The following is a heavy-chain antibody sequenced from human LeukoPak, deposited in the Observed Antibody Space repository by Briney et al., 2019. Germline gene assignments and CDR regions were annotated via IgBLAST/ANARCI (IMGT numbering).Heavy chain of an antibody. D-gene: IGHD2/OR15-2a*01. CDR1: GITFSSYS. Sequence: GGSLRLSCGASGITFSSYSMNWVRQAPGKGLEWVSYISSSGSTKYYADSVKGRFTISRDNARNSLYLQMNSLRAEDTAVYFCARGGLSIMGYWGQGTLVTVS. V-gene: IGHV3-48*01. CDR2: ISSSGSTK. CDR3: ARGGLSIMGY. J-gene: IGHJ4*02.